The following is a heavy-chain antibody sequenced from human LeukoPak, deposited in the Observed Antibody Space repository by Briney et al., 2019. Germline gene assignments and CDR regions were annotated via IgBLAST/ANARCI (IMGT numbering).Heavy chain of an antibody. Sequence: GASVKVSCKAFGYTFTGYYMHWVRQAPGQGLEWMGWINPNSGGTNYAQKFQGRVTMTRDTSISTAYMELSRLRSDDTAVYYCARGQLHYYYYYMDVWGKGTTVTISS. D-gene: IGHD1-1*01. CDR1: GYTFTGYY. CDR2: INPNSGGT. J-gene: IGHJ6*03. CDR3: ARGQLHYYYYYMDV. V-gene: IGHV1-2*02.